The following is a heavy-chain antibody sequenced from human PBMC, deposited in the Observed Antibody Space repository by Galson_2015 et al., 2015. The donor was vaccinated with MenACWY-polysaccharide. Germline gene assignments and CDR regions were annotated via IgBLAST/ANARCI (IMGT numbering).Heavy chain of an antibody. CDR2: IKQDGGEK. J-gene: IGHJ4*03. CDR3: ARVRVIRGSSYFDF. CDR1: EFTFSNFW. D-gene: IGHD3-10*01. Sequence: SLRLSCAASEFTFSNFWMSWVRQAPGKGLEWVANIKQDGGEKYYVDSVKGRFTISRDNAKNSLYLQMNSLRAGDTAIYYCARVRVIRGSSYFDFWGQGTLGTV. V-gene: IGHV3-7*01.